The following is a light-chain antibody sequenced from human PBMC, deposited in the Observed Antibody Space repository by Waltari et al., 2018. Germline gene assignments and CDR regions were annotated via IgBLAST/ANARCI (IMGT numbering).Light chain of an antibody. V-gene: IGKV3-15*01. J-gene: IGKJ1*01. CDR2: AAS. CDR1: QSVSSN. Sequence: EIVMTQSPATLSVSPGERATLSCRARQSVSSNLAWYQQKPGQSPRLLIYAASTRATGIPARFSGSGSGTEFTLTISSMQSEDFAVYFCQQYDNGPKTFGQGTKVEIK. CDR3: QQYDNGPKT.